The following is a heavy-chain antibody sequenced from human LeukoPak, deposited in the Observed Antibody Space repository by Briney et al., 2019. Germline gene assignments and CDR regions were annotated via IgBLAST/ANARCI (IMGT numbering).Heavy chain of an antibody. CDR1: GFTFSSYS. CDR2: ISSSSSYI. CDR3: AREISVGGAFDI. D-gene: IGHD5/OR15-5a*01. Sequence: GGSLRLSCAASGFTFSSYSMNWVRQAPGKGLEWVSSISSSSSYIYYADSVKGRFTISRDNAKNSLYLQMNSLRAEDTAVYYCAREISVGGAFDIWGQGTTVTVSS. V-gene: IGHV3-21*01. J-gene: IGHJ3*02.